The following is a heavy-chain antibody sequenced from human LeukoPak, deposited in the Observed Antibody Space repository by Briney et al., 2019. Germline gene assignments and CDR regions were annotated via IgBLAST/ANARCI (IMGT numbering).Heavy chain of an antibody. CDR2: ISAYNGNT. V-gene: IGHV1-18*01. J-gene: IGHJ5*02. CDR1: GYTLTSYG. D-gene: IGHD6-13*01. CDR3: AREPVPGIAAAGTVNWFDP. Sequence: GASVKVSCKASGYTLTSYGISWVRQAPGQGLEWMGWISAYNGNTNYAQKLQGRVTMTTDTSTSTAYMELRSLRSDDTAVYYCAREPVPGIAAAGTVNWFDPWGQGTLVTVSS.